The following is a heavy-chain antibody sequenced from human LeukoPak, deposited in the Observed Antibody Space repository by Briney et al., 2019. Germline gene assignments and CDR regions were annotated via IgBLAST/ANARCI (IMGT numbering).Heavy chain of an antibody. CDR3: ARGFILWFGESNWFDP. Sequence: SETLSLPRAVYGGSFSGYYWSWVRHPPGKGLEWIGEINHSGSTNYNPSLKSRVTISVDTSKNQFSLKLSSVTAADTAVYYCARGFILWFGESNWFDPWGQGTLVTVSS. J-gene: IGHJ5*02. CDR1: GGSFSGYY. V-gene: IGHV4-34*01. CDR2: INHSGST. D-gene: IGHD3-10*01.